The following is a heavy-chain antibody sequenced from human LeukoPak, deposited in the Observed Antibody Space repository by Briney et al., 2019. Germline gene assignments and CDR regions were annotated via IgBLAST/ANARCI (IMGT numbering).Heavy chain of an antibody. CDR1: GFTFSSYW. CDR2: INHNGNVN. J-gene: IGHJ4*02. Sequence: PGGSLRLSCAASGFTFSSYWMNWARQAPGKGLEWVASINHNGNVNYYVDSVKGRFTISRDNAKNSLYLQMNSLGAEDTAVYYCARVEMATIGDYWGQGTLVTVSS. CDR3: ARVEMATIGDY. D-gene: IGHD5-24*01. V-gene: IGHV3-7*01.